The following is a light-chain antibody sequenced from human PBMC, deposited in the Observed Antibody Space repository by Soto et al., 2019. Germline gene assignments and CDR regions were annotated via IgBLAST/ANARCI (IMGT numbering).Light chain of an antibody. Sequence: EIVLTQSPATLSLSPGQTATLSCRASQSVYGYLAWYQEKPGRAPRLVIYDVSNRASGIPSRFSGGGSGTDVTLNISSLEPEDFAVYYCQQRSNWPPFTFGQGTRLEIK. CDR1: QSVYGY. V-gene: IGKV3-11*01. CDR2: DVS. J-gene: IGKJ5*01. CDR3: QQRSNWPPFT.